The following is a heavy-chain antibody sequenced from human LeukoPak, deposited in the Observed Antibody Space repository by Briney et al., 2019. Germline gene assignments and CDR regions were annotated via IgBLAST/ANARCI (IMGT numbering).Heavy chain of an antibody. V-gene: IGHV4-34*01. D-gene: IGHD2-15*01. CDR3: AREGVVGAYGHFDY. J-gene: IGHJ4*02. CDR2: INHSGST. Sequence: SETLSLTCAVYGGSFSGYYWSWIRQPPGKGLEWIGEINHSGSTNYNPSLKSRVTISVDTSKNQFSLKLSSVTAADTAVYYCAREGVVGAYGHFDYWSQGTLVTVSS. CDR1: GGSFSGYY.